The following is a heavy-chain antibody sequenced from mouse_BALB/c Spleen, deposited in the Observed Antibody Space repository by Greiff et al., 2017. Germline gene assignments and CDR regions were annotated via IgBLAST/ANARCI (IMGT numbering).Heavy chain of an antibody. CDR1: GYTFTSYW. Sequence: QVQLQQSGAELAKPGASVKMSCKASGYTFTSYWMHWVKQRPGQGLEWIGYINPSTGYTEYNQKFKDKATLTADKSSSTAYMQLSSLTSEDSAVYYCARSTNGYVDVWGAGTTVTVSS. V-gene: IGHV1-7*01. D-gene: IGHD2-1*01. CDR3: ARSTNGYVDV. J-gene: IGHJ1*01. CDR2: INPSTGYT.